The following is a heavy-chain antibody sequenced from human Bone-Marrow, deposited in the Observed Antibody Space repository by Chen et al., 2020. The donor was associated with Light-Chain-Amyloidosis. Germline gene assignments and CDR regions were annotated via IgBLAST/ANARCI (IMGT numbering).Heavy chain of an antibody. J-gene: IGHJ4*02. CDR2: INPDGCST. V-gene: IGHV1-46*01. D-gene: IGHD4-17*01. CDR1: GYTFTNHY. CDR3: ARGRRTVTTQYFDY. Sequence: VKVSCKASGYTFTNHYIHWVRQAPGQGREWMGIINPDGCSTSYAQKFQGRVTMTRDTSATSVYMELSSLRSDDTAVYYCARGRRTVTTQYFDYWGQGTLVTVSS.